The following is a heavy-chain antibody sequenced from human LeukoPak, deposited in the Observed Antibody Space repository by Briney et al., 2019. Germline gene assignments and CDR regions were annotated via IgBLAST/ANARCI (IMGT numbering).Heavy chain of an antibody. D-gene: IGHD6-13*01. J-gene: IGHJ4*02. CDR2: IRSQAKSYAT. Sequence: GGSLKLSCAASGFTFSDSSLHWVCQTSGKGLEWVGRIRSQAKSYATDYGASVKGRFTISRDDSRSMAYLQMNGLKAEDTAIYYCTRPYGSSRYDFVYWGQGVLVTVSS. V-gene: IGHV3-73*01. CDR3: TRPYGSSRYDFVY. CDR1: GFTFSDSS.